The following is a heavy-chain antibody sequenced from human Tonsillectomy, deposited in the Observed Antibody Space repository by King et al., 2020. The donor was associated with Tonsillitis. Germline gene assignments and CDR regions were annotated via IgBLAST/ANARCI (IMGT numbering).Heavy chain of an antibody. V-gene: IGHV3-23*04. CDR1: GFTFSSCA. Sequence: VQLVESGGGLVQPGGSLRLSCAASGFTFSSCAMSWVRQAPGKGLEWVSAISGSGGSTYYAYSVKGRFTISRDNSKKTLYLQMGSLRAEDTAVYYCAKDHVGSRWFLGAEYFQQWGQGTLVTVSS. CDR3: AKDHVGSRWFLGAEYFQQ. D-gene: IGHD6-13*01. CDR2: ISGSGGST. J-gene: IGHJ1*01.